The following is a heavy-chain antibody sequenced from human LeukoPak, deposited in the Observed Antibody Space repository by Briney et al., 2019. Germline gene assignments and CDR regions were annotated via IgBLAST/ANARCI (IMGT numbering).Heavy chain of an antibody. V-gene: IGHV4-34*01. J-gene: IGHJ3*02. CDR2: INHSGST. Sequence: PSETLSLTCAVYGGSFSGYYWSWIRQPPGKGLEWIGEINHSGSTNYNPSLKSRVTISADTSKNQFSLRLSSVTAADTAVYYCAIIVVVPAAPDAFDIWGQGTMVTVSS. CDR3: AIIVVVPAAPDAFDI. D-gene: IGHD2-2*01. CDR1: GGSFSGYY.